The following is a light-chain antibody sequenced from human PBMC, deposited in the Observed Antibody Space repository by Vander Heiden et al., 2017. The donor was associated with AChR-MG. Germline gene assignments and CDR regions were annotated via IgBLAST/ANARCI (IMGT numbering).Light chain of an antibody. CDR2: DAS. V-gene: IGKV3-11*01. J-gene: IGKJ4*01. Sequence: ETVLTPSPATLSVSPGERVTLSCRASHSVSTYLAWYQQKPGQIPRLLIDDASYRASGVPVRFSGSGSGTDFTLTISSLEPEDFAVYYCHQRTNWPLTFGGGTKLEI. CDR1: HSVSTY. CDR3: HQRTNWPLT.